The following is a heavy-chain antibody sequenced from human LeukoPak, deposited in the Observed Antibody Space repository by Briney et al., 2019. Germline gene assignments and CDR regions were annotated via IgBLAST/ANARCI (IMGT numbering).Heavy chain of an antibody. CDR1: GFTFSSYG. CDR2: ISYDGSNK. D-gene: IGHD6-13*01. V-gene: IGHV3-30*18. CDR3: AKDLGEAAAGIRSYYYYYGMNV. Sequence: GRSLRLSCAASGFTFSSYGMHWVRQAPGKGLEWVAVISYDGSNKYYADSVKGRFTISRDNSKNTLYLQMNSLRAEDTAVYYCAKDLGEAAAGIRSYYYYYGMNVWGQGTTVTVSS. J-gene: IGHJ6*02.